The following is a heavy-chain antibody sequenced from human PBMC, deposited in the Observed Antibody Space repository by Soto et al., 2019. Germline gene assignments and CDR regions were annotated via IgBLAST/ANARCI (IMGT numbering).Heavy chain of an antibody. D-gene: IGHD2-15*01. CDR2: IIPIFGTA. J-gene: IGHJ6*02. CDR1: GGTFSSYA. CDR3: ARGEGTVVTATQYYYYGMDV. Sequence: ASVKVSCKASGGTFSSYAISWVRQAPGQGLEWMGGIIPIFGTANYAQKFQGRVTITADESTSTAYMELSSLRSEDTAVYYCARGEGTVVTATQYYYYGMDVWGQGTTVTVSS. V-gene: IGHV1-69*13.